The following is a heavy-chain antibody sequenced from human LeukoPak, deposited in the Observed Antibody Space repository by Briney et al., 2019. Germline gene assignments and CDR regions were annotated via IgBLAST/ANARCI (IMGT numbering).Heavy chain of an antibody. J-gene: IGHJ4*02. D-gene: IGHD6-19*01. CDR3: ARDSSGWPYYFDY. V-gene: IGHV1-46*01. CDR2: INPSGGNT. CDR1: GYTFTSYY. Sequence: ASVKVSCKASGYTFTSYYMHWVRQAPGQGLEWMGIINPSGGNTNYAQKLQGRVTMATDTSTSTAYMELRSLRSDDTAVYYCARDSSGWPYYFDYWGQGTLVTVSS.